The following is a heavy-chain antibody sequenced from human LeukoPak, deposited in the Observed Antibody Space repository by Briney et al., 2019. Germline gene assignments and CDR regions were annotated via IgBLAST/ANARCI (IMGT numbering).Heavy chain of an antibody. CDR3: ARDPLFDRLDLDTSK. D-gene: IGHD1-1*01. V-gene: IGHV4-31*03. J-gene: IGHJ4*02. Sequence: SETLSLTCTVSGGSISSGGYYWSWIRQHPGKGLEWIGYIYYSGSTYYNPSLKSRVTISVDTSKNQFSLKLSSVTAADTAVYYCARDPLFDRLDLDTSKWGQGTLVTVSS. CDR1: GGSISSGGYY. CDR2: IYYSGST.